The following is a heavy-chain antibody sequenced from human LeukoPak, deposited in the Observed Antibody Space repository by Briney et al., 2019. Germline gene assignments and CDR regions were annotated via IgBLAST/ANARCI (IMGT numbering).Heavy chain of an antibody. CDR1: GGSISSYY. Sequence: SETLSLTCTVSGGSISSYYWSWIRQPPGKGLEWIGYIYYSGSTNYIPSLKSRVTISVDTSKNQFSLKLSSVTAADTAVYYCARGAGYSSVWGQGTLVTVSS. D-gene: IGHD6-19*01. CDR3: ARGAGYSSV. J-gene: IGHJ4*02. CDR2: IYYSGST. V-gene: IGHV4-59*01.